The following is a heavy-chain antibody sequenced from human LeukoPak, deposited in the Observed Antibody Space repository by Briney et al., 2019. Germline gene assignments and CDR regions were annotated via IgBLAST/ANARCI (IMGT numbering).Heavy chain of an antibody. Sequence: ASVTVSCKASGYTFNSFVISWVRQAPGQGLEWVGWISPHTYATRYAEKVQGRVSMTTDTSTTTVYMELRSLTSDDTAVYFCARGQSMYYWGQGTPVTVSS. V-gene: IGHV1-18*01. J-gene: IGHJ4*02. CDR3: ARGQSMYY. D-gene: IGHD2-8*01. CDR2: ISPHTYAT. CDR1: GYTFNSFV.